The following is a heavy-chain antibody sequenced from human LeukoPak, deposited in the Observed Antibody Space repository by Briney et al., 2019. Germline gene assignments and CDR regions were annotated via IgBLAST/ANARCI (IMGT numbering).Heavy chain of an antibody. V-gene: IGHV4-59*08. D-gene: IGHD3-16*01. CDR2: IYYMGST. CDR3: ARRHLGHKYDYVWGSYQNAFDI. CDR1: GGSISGYY. Sequence: RTSETLSLSCTVSGGSISGYYWSWIRQPPGRGREWMGYIYYMGSTNYNPSLKSRVTISVDTSKNQFSLKLSSVTAADTAVYYCARRHLGHKYDYVWGSYQNAFDIWGQGTMVTVSS. J-gene: IGHJ3*02.